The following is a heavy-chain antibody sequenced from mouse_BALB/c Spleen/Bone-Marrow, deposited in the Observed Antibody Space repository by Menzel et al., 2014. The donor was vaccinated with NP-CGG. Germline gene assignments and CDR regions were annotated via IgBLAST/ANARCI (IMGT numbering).Heavy chain of an antibody. CDR2: IDPANGNT. D-gene: IGHD1-2*01. J-gene: IGHJ2*01. CDR3: ARYYYGYYSDY. V-gene: IGHV14-3*02. CDR1: GFNIKDTY. Sequence: VQLQQSGAVLVKPGASVKLSCTASGFNIKDTYMHWVKQRPEQGLEWIGRIDPANGNTKYDPKFQGKATITADTSSNTAYLQLSSLTSEDTAVYYCARYYYGYYSDYWGQGTTLTVSS.